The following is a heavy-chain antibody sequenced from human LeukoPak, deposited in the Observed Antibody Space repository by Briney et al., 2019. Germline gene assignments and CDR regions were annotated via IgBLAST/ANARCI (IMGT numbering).Heavy chain of an antibody. CDR1: GGSISNYY. V-gene: IGHV4-59*01. CDR3: ARNDFWSGHYFDY. D-gene: IGHD3-3*01. CDR2: IYYSGST. J-gene: IGHJ4*02. Sequence: NPSETLSFTCTVSGGSISNYYWNWIRQPPGKGLEWIGYIYYSGSTNYNPPLKSRVTISVDTSKNQFSLKLSSVTAADTAVYYCARNDFWSGHYFDYWGQGTLVTVSS.